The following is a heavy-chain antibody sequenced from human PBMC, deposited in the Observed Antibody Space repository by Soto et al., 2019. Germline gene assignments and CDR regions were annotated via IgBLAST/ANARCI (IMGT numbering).Heavy chain of an antibody. CDR3: ARTKDGNWRNDAFDI. V-gene: IGHV3-21*01. CDR2: ISSSSSYI. D-gene: IGHD1-1*01. J-gene: IGHJ3*02. CDR1: GFTFSSYS. Sequence: WGSLRLSCAASGFTFSSYSMNWVRQAPGKGLEWVSSISSSSSYIYYADSVKGRFTISRDNAKNSLYLQMNSLRAEDTAVYYCARTKDGNWRNDAFDIWGQGTMVTVSS.